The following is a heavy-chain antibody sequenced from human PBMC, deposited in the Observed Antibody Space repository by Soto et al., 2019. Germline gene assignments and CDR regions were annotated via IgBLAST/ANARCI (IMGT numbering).Heavy chain of an antibody. D-gene: IGHD3-9*01. V-gene: IGHV1-2*02. Sequence: GASVKVSCKASGYTFTGYYMHWVRQAPGQGLEWMGWINPNSGGTNYAQKFQGRVTMTRDTSISTAYMELSRLRSDDTAVYYCARDRALRYFDWFPASGREGAFDIWGQGTMVTVSS. CDR1: GYTFTGYY. CDR3: ARDRALRYFDWFPASGREGAFDI. CDR2: INPNSGGT. J-gene: IGHJ3*02.